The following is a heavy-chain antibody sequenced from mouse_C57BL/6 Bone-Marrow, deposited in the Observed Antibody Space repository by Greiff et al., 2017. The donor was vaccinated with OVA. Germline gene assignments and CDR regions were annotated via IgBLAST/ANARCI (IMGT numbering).Heavy chain of an antibody. CDR1: GYSITSGYY. J-gene: IGHJ2*01. CDR3: AREDYSYYFDY. D-gene: IGHD1-1*01. V-gene: IGHV3-6*01. CDR2: ISYDGSN. Sequence: DVQLQESGPGLVKPSQSLSLTCSVTGYSITSGYYWNWIRQFPGNKLEWMGYISYDGSNNYNPSLKNRISITRDTSKNQFFLKLNSVTTEDTATYYCAREDYSYYFDYWGQGTTLTVSS.